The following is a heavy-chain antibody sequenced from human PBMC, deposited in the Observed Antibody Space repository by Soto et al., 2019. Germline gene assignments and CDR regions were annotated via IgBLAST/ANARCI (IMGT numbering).Heavy chain of an antibody. J-gene: IGHJ4*02. V-gene: IGHV3-30*18. CDR2: ISYDGSNK. Sequence: QVQRVESGGGVVQPGRSLRLSCAASGFTFSTCSMHWVRQAPGKGLEWVAVISYDGSNKYYADSVKGRVTISRDNSKNTLYLQMNSMRAEDPAVYYCAKDARTLLLGYWGQGTLVTVSS. CDR1: GFTFSTCS. D-gene: IGHD2-15*01. CDR3: AKDARTLLLGY.